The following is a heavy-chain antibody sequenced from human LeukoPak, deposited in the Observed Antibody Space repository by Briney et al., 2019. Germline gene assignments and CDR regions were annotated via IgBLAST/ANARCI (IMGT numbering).Heavy chain of an antibody. D-gene: IGHD3-22*01. J-gene: IGHJ3*02. CDR2: IYTSGST. CDR3: ARRGYDSSGYYWSDAFDI. Sequence: SETLSLTCTVPGGSISSYYWSWIRQPPGKGLEWIGYIYTSGSTNYNPSLKSRVTISVDTSKNQFSLKLSSVTAADTAVYYCARRGYDSSGYYWSDAFDIWGQGTMVTVSS. V-gene: IGHV4-4*09. CDR1: GGSISSYY.